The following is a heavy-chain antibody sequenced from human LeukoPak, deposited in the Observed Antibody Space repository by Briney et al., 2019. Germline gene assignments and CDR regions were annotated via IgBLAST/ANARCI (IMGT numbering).Heavy chain of an antibody. J-gene: IGHJ4*02. Sequence: ASVKVSCKVYGYTLTELSMHWVRQAPGKGLEWMGGFDPEDGETIYAQKFQGRVTMTEDTSTDTAYMELSSLRSEDTAVYYCATDLSGYYDSSGSYWGQGTLVTVSS. D-gene: IGHD3-22*01. CDR2: FDPEDGET. V-gene: IGHV1-24*01. CDR3: ATDLSGYYDSSGSY. CDR1: GYTLTELS.